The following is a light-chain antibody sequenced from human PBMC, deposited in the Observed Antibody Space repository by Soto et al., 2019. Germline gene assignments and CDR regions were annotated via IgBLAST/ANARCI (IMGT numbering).Light chain of an antibody. CDR2: EVN. J-gene: IGLJ1*01. CDR1: SSDVGGYNY. V-gene: IGLV2-8*01. CDR3: ISYAGSTNV. Sequence: QSALTQPPSASGSPGQSVAISCTGTSSDVGGYNYVSWYQQHPGKAPKLMIYEVNKRPSGVPDRFSGSKSGNTASLTVSGLQADDEADYYCISYAGSTNVFGTALKVAVL.